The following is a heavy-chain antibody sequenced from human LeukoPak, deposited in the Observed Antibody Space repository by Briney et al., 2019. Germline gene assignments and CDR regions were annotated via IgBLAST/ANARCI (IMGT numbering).Heavy chain of an antibody. D-gene: IGHD3-3*01. CDR3: ASPSYDFWSGFYY. CDR1: GGSFSGYY. CDR2: ISSSGSTI. Sequence: LSLTCAVYGGSFSGYYWSWIRQAPGQGLEWVSYISSSGSTIYYADSVKGRFTISRDNAENSLYLQMNSLRAEDTAVYYCASPSYDFWSGFYYWGQGTLVTVSS. J-gene: IGHJ4*02. V-gene: IGHV3-11*04.